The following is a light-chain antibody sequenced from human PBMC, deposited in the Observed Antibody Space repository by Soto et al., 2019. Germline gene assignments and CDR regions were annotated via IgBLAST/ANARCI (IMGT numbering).Light chain of an antibody. Sequence: DIVLTQSPGTLSLSPGERATLSCRASQSVSSSYLAWYQQKPGQAPRLLIYDASSRATGIPDRFSGSGSGTDFTLTISRLEPEDFAVYYCQQYGDSPTYTFGQGTKLEIK. J-gene: IGKJ2*01. CDR2: DAS. CDR3: QQYGDSPTYT. CDR1: QSVSSSY. V-gene: IGKV3-20*01.